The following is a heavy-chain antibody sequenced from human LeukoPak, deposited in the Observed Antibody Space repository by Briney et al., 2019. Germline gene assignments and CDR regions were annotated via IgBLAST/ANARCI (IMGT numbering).Heavy chain of an antibody. J-gene: IGHJ6*03. V-gene: IGHV4-61*02. CDR1: GGSISSGSYY. Sequence: PSETLSLTCTVSGGSISSGSYYWSWLRQAAGKGLEWIGRIYTSGSTNYNPSLKSRVTISVDTSKNQFSLKLSSVTAADTAVYYCARERRGTGVYSYGDYYYYYYMDVWGKGTTVTVSS. D-gene: IGHD5-18*01. CDR2: IYTSGST. CDR3: ARERRGTGVYSYGDYYYYYYMDV.